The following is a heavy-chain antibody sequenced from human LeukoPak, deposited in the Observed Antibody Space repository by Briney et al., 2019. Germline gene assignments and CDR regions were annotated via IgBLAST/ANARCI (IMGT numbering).Heavy chain of an antibody. CDR3: AKDSHRGYSYGQHYYFDY. CDR1: GFTFSNYW. Sequence: GGSLRLSCAASGFTFSNYWVSWFRQAPGQGLEWVASIKKDGSERYYVDSVKGRFTISRDNAKNSLFLQLSSLRVEDTAVYYCAKDSHRGYSYGQHYYFDYWGQGTLVTVSS. D-gene: IGHD5-18*01. J-gene: IGHJ4*02. V-gene: IGHV3-7*01. CDR2: IKKDGSER.